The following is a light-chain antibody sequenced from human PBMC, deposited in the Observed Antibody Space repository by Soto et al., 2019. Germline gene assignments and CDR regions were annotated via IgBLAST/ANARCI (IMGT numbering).Light chain of an antibody. CDR3: SSYTSSNTLV. CDR1: SSDVGGYNY. J-gene: IGLJ2*01. CDR2: DVS. Sequence: QSALTQPASVSGSPGQSITISCTGTSSDVGGYNYVSWYQQHPGKAPKLMIYDVSNRPSGVSNRFSGSKSSNTASLTISGLQAEDEDDYYCSSYTSSNTLVFGGGIKLTVL. V-gene: IGLV2-14*01.